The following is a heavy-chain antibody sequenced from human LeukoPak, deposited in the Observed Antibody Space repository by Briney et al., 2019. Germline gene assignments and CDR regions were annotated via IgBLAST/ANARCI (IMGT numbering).Heavy chain of an antibody. CDR2: ISGSGSTT. D-gene: IGHD3-3*01. V-gene: IGHV3-23*01. CDR3: AKVPVFSLTISEVVTDDAFDI. J-gene: IGHJ3*02. CDR1: GFTFSNYA. Sequence: GGSLRLSCAASGFTFSNYAMTWVRQAPGEGLEWVSDISGSGSTTYYADSVKGRFTISRDNSKNTLYLQMNSLRAEDTAVYYCAKVPVFSLTISEVVTDDAFDIWGQGTIVTVSS.